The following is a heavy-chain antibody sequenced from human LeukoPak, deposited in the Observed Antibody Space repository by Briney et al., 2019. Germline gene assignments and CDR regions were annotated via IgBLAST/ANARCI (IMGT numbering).Heavy chain of an antibody. CDR1: GFTFSDYY. CDR3: ARDGPFGVVMSLGDAFDI. V-gene: IGHV3-11*01. D-gene: IGHD3-3*01. CDR2: ISSSGSTI. J-gene: IGHJ3*02. Sequence: PGGSLRLSCAASGFTFSDYYMSWIRQAPGKGLEWVSYISSSGSTIYYADSVKGRFIISRDNAKNSLYLQMNSLRAEDTAVYYCARDGPFGVVMSLGDAFDIWGQGTMVTVSS.